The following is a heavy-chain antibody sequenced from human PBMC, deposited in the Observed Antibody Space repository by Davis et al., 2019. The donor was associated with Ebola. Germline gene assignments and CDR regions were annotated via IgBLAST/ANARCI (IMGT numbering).Heavy chain of an antibody. V-gene: IGHV1-2*06. CDR3: AREPTGNYYYFYGMDV. CDR2: INPNSGGT. CDR1: GYTFTGNY. J-gene: IGHJ6*04. Sequence: ASVKVPCKASGYTFTGNYIQWVRQAPGQGLEWMGRINPNSGGTNYAQKFQGRVTMSRDTSTSTAYMEMSRLRSDDTAVYFCAREPTGNYYYFYGMDVWGKGTTVSVSS.